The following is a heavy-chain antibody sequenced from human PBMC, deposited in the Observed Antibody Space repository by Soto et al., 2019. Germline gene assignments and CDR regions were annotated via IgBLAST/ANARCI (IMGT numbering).Heavy chain of an antibody. V-gene: IGHV3-30-3*01. J-gene: IGHJ6*02. Sequence: QVQLVESGGGVVQPGRSLRLSCAASGFTFSSYAMHWVRQAPGKGLEWVAVISYDGSNKYYADSVKGRFTISRDNSKNTLYLQMDSLRAEDTAVYYCARDRVRYSRNDFPYYYYCIDVWGQGTTVNVSS. CDR3: ARDRVRYSRNDFPYYYYCIDV. D-gene: IGHD1-1*01. CDR1: GFTFSSYA. CDR2: ISYDGSNK.